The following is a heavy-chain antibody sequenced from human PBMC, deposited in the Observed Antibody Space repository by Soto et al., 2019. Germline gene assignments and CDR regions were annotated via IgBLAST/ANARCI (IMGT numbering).Heavy chain of an antibody. CDR1: GYTFTGYY. CDR3: ARDATEYSSSHDFDY. CDR2: INPNSGGT. Sequence: QVQLVQSGAEVKKPGASVKVSCKASGYTFTGYYMHWVRQAPGQGLEWMGWINPNSGGTNYAQKFQGWVTMTRDTSISTAYMELSRLRSDDTAVYYCARDATEYSSSHDFDYWGQGTLVTVSS. D-gene: IGHD6-6*01. J-gene: IGHJ4*02. V-gene: IGHV1-2*04.